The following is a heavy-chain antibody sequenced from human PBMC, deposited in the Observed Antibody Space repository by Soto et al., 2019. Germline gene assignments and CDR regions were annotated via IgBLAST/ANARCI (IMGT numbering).Heavy chain of an antibody. V-gene: IGHV1-18*01. CDR2: ISAYNGNT. D-gene: IGHD2-21*02. CDR1: GYTFTSYG. CDR3: ARGHSLTCGGDCSLHPYYFDY. J-gene: IGHJ4*02. Sequence: ASVKVSCKASGYTFTSYGISWVRQAPGQGLEWMGWISAYNGNTNYAQKLQGRVTMTTDTSTSTAYMELRSLRSDDTAVYYCARGHSLTCGGDCSLHPYYFDYWGQGTLVTVSS.